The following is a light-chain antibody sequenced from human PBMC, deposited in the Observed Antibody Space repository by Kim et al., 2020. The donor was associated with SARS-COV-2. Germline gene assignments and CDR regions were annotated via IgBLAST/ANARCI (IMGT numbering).Light chain of an antibody. V-gene: IGKV3-20*01. CDR2: GAS. CDR1: QSISSSF. CDR3: QHYGSSPWT. J-gene: IGKJ1*01. Sequence: PGERATLSRRASQSISSSFLAWYQQKPGQAPRLLIYGASNRATGIPDRFSGSGSGTDFTLSISRLEPEDFAVYYCQHYGSSPWTFGQGTKVDIK.